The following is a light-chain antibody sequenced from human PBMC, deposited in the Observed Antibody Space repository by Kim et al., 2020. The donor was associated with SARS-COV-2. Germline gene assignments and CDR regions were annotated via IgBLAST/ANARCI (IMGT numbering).Light chain of an antibody. J-gene: IGKJ4*01. CDR1: QSVSRY. Sequence: EIVLTQSPATLSLSPGERAILSCRASQSVSRYLAWYQQKPGQAPRLLIYDASSRATGIPARFTGSGSGTDFTLTISSLEPEDFAVYYCQQRNSWPLTFGGGTKVDIK. V-gene: IGKV3-11*01. CDR3: QQRNSWPLT. CDR2: DAS.